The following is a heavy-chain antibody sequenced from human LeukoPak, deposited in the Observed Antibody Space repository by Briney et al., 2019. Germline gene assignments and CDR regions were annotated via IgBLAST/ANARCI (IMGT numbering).Heavy chain of an antibody. J-gene: IGHJ6*03. Sequence: GGSLRLSCAASGFTFSSYTINWVRQAPGKGLEWVSSITGSSSYINYADSAKGRFTISRDNAKNSLYLQMNSLRAEDTAVYYCARVLLGATTINYYYYYMDVWGKGTTVTVSS. CDR2: ITGSSSYI. D-gene: IGHD1-26*01. CDR3: ARVLLGATTINYYYYYMDV. V-gene: IGHV3-21*01. CDR1: GFTFSSYT.